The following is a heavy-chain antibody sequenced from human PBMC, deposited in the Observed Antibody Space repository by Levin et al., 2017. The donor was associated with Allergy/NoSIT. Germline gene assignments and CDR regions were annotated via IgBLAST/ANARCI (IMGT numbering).Heavy chain of an antibody. Sequence: GGSLRLSCAASGFTFSSYGMHWVRQAPGKGLEWVAVIWYDGSNKYYADSVKGRFTISRDNSKNTLYLQMNSLRAEDTAVYYCARDRRYDYIWGSYRPDAFDIWGQGTMVTVSS. D-gene: IGHD3-16*02. CDR3: ARDRRYDYIWGSYRPDAFDI. CDR2: IWYDGSNK. CDR1: GFTFSSYG. J-gene: IGHJ3*02. V-gene: IGHV3-33*01.